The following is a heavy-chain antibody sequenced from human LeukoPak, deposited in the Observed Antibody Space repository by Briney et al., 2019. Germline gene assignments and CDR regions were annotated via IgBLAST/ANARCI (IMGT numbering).Heavy chain of an antibody. Sequence: ESGPTLVKPTQTLTLTCTFSGFSLSTSGVGVGWIRQPPGKALEWLALIYWDDDKRYSPSLKSRLTITKDTSKNQVVLTMTNMDPVDTATYYCAPQHTHCSSTSCYGNWFDPWGQGTLVTVSS. D-gene: IGHD2-2*01. CDR3: APQHTHCSSTSCYGNWFDP. CDR1: GFSLSTSGVG. J-gene: IGHJ5*02. V-gene: IGHV2-5*02. CDR2: IYWDDDK.